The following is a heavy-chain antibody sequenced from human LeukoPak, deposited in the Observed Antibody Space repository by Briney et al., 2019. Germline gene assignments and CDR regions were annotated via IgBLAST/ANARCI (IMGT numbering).Heavy chain of an antibody. D-gene: IGHD3-9*01. CDR1: GFTFGSYS. CDR3: ARAPTKFRRDWFDP. Sequence: GGSLRLSCAASGFTFGSYSMNWVRQSPGKGLEWVSYISSSGSTIYYADSVKGRFTISRDNAKNSLYLQMNNLRVEDTAVYYCARAPTKFRRDWFDPWGQGTLVTVSS. CDR2: ISSSGSTI. J-gene: IGHJ5*02. V-gene: IGHV3-48*04.